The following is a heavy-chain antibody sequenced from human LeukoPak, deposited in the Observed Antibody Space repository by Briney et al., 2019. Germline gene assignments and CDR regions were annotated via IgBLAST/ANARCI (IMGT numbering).Heavy chain of an antibody. V-gene: IGHV1-2*02. Sequence: ASVKVSCKASGYTFTGYYMHWGRQAPGQGVEGMGWINPNSGGTNYAQKFQGRVTMNRDRAMRTAYMEVRRLRSDDTAVYYCARESSAGYYDSSGYYFYWGQGTLVTVSS. J-gene: IGHJ4*02. D-gene: IGHD3-22*01. CDR2: INPNSGGT. CDR1: GYTFTGYY. CDR3: ARESSAGYYDSSGYYFY.